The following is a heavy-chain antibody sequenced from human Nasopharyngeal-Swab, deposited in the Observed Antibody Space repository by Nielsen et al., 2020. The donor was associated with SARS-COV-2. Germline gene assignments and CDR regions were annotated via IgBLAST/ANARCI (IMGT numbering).Heavy chain of an antibody. CDR2: IIHSGST. D-gene: IGHD6-19*01. Sequence: SETLSLTCAVYGGSFSGYSWIWVRQPPGKGLEWIGQIIHSGSTNYNTSLKSRVTISADTSKNQLSLKVNSVTAADTAVYYCARISGWYWLDPWGQGTLVTVSS. CDR1: GGSFSGYS. J-gene: IGHJ5*02. V-gene: IGHV4-34*12. CDR3: ARISGWYWLDP.